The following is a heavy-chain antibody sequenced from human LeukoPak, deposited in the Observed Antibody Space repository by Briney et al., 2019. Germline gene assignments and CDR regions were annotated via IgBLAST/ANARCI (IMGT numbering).Heavy chain of an antibody. V-gene: IGHV4-59*01. Sequence: PSETLSLTCTVSGGSISSYYWSWIRQPPGKGLEWIGYIYYSGSTNYNPSLKSRVTISVDTSKKQFSLRLSSVAAADTAVYYCGRHFAIAGSLSYGMDVWGQGTTVTVSS. CDR2: IYYSGST. CDR1: GGSISSYY. CDR3: GRHFAIAGSLSYGMDV. J-gene: IGHJ6*02. D-gene: IGHD6-13*01.